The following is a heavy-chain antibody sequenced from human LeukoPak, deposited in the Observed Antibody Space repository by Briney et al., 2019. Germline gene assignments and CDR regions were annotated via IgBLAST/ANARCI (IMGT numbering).Heavy chain of an antibody. D-gene: IGHD2/OR15-2a*01. Sequence: GGSLRLSCAASGFTFSNYWMHWVRQAPGKGLVWVSRINPDGSSTNYADSVKGRFTISRDNAKNTLYLQMNSLRGEDTAIYYCASKVQYSFDYWGQGTLAIVSS. J-gene: IGHJ4*02. CDR3: ASKVQYSFDY. CDR1: GFTFSNYW. CDR2: INPDGSST. V-gene: IGHV3-74*01.